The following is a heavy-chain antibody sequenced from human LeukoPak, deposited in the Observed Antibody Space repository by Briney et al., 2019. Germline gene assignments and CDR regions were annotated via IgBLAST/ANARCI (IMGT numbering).Heavy chain of an antibody. Sequence: GGSLRLSCAAPGFSFDDYAMHWVRQPPGKGLECVSLISGDGSITYYADSVKGRFTISRDNSKNSLFLQMNGLRTEDTALYYCAKDNWVATRGHYGFDYWGQGTLVTVSS. CDR3: AKDNWVATRGHYGFDY. J-gene: IGHJ4*02. V-gene: IGHV3-43*02. CDR2: ISGDGSIT. CDR1: GFSFDDYA. D-gene: IGHD5-12*01.